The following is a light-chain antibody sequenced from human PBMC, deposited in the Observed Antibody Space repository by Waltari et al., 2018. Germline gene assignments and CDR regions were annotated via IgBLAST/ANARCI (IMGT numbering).Light chain of an antibody. J-gene: IGLJ3*02. CDR2: DVS. V-gene: IGLV2-14*01. CDR3: NSYTGSSSWV. CDR1: SSAVGFYNY. Sequence: QSALTQPASVSGSPGQSITIPCPGTSSAVGFYNYVSWYQQHPGKAPKLMIYDVSERPSGVSNRFSGSKSGNTVSLTISGLQADDEADYYCNSYTGSSSWVFGGGTKLTV.